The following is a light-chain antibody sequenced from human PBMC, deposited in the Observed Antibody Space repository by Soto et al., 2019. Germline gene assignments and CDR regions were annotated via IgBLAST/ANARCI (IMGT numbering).Light chain of an antibody. CDR1: SNDIGAYNY. Sequence: QSVLTQPPSASGSPGQSVTISCTGTSNDIGAYNYVSWYQHHPGKVPKLLIYEVFRRPSGVPDRFSASKSGSTASLTVSGLQPEDEADYYCLSYVGRETGVFGSGTKVTVL. V-gene: IGLV2-8*01. J-gene: IGLJ1*01. CDR2: EVF. CDR3: LSYVGRETGV.